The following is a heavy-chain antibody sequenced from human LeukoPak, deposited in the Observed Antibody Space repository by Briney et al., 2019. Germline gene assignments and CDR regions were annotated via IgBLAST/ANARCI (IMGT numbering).Heavy chain of an antibody. CDR3: AREVQLWYNRVPFDY. CDR2: INPNSGGT. D-gene: IGHD5-18*01. Sequence: GASVKVSCKASGYTFTGYYMHWVRQAPGQGLEWMGWINPNSGGTNYAQKFQGRVTMTRDTSISTAYMELSRLRSDDTAVYYCAREVQLWYNRVPFDYWGQGTLVTVSS. V-gene: IGHV1-2*02. J-gene: IGHJ4*02. CDR1: GYTFTGYY.